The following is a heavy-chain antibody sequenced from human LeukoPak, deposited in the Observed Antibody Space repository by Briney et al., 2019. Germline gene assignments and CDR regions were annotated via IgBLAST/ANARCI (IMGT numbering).Heavy chain of an antibody. CDR2: IYYSGST. Sequence: SETLSLTCTVSGGSISSYYWSWIRQPPGKGLEWIGYIYYSGSTNYNPSLKSRVTISVDMSKNQLSLKLSSVTAADTAVYYCARYYDILTGETNWFDPWGQGTLVTVSS. CDR3: ARYYDILTGETNWFDP. J-gene: IGHJ5*02. CDR1: GGSISSYY. D-gene: IGHD3-9*01. V-gene: IGHV4-59*08.